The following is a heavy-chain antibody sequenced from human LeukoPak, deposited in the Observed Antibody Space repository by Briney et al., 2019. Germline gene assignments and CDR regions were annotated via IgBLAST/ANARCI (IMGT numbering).Heavy chain of an antibody. Sequence: SETLSLTCTVSGGSISDYYWSWIRQPPGKGLECIGYIYYSGSTNYNPSLKGRVTISVDTSKNQFSLRLSSVTAADTAVYYCATYASSGNFDYWGQGTLVTVSS. CDR2: IYYSGST. CDR3: ATYASSGNFDY. J-gene: IGHJ4*02. CDR1: GGSISDYY. V-gene: IGHV4-59*01. D-gene: IGHD3-22*01.